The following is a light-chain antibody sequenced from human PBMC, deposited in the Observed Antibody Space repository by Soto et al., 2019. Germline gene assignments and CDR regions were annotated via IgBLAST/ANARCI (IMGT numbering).Light chain of an antibody. CDR1: SSNIAAGYD. CDR3: QSSDGSLSVV. V-gene: IGLV1-40*01. Sequence: QSVLTQPPSVSGAPGQRVTISCTGSSSNIAAGYDVHWYQQLPGTAPKLLIYGNSNRPSGVPDRFSGSKSGTSASLAITGLQASDEADYSCQSSDGSLSVVFGGGTVLSAL. J-gene: IGLJ3*02. CDR2: GNS.